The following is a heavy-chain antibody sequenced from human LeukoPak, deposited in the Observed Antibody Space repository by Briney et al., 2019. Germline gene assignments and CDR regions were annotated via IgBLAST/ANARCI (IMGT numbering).Heavy chain of an antibody. CDR1: GFTFDDYA. D-gene: IGHD3-22*01. CDR2: ISWNSGSI. J-gene: IGHJ4*02. Sequence: PGGSLRLSCAASGFTFDDYAMHWVRQAPGKGLEWVSGISWNSGSIGYADSVKGRFTISRDNAKNSLYLQMNSLRAEDTALYYCAKDRGPNYDSSGYYGAGVDYWGQGTLVTVSS. V-gene: IGHV3-9*01. CDR3: AKDRGPNYDSSGYYGAGVDY.